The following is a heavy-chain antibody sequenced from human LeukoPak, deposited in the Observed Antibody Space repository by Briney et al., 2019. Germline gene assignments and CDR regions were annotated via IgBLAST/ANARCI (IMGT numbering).Heavy chain of an antibody. J-gene: IGHJ4*02. Sequence: SVKVSCKASGGTFSSYAISWVRQAPGQGLEWMGRIIPILGVANYAQKFQGRVTITADKSTSTAYMELSSLRSDDTAVYYCARRSQVDYWGQGTLVTVSS. CDR3: ARRSQVDY. CDR1: GGTFSSYA. CDR2: IIPILGVA. V-gene: IGHV1-69*04.